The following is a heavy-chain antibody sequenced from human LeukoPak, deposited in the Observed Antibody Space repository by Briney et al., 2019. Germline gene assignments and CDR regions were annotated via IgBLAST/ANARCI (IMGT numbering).Heavy chain of an antibody. D-gene: IGHD3-10*01. J-gene: IGHJ6*03. CDR1: GYTFTGYY. Sequence: ASVKVSCKASGYTFTGYYMHWVRQAPGQGLEWMGWINPNSGGTNYAQKFQGRVTMTRDTSISTAYMELSRLRSDDTAVYYCARGEGSGSYYFTGYYYYMDVWGKGTTVTVSS. CDR3: ARGEGSGSYYFTGYYYYMDV. V-gene: IGHV1-2*02. CDR2: INPNSGGT.